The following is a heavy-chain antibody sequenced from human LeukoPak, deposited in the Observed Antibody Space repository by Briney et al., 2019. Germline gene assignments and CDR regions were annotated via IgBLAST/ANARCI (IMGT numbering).Heavy chain of an antibody. CDR1: GFTFNGYG. Sequence: GGSLRLSCAASGFTFNGYGMHWVRQAPGKGLEWVAGICYDGGNKYYADSVKGRFTISRDNSKNTLYLQMNSLRAAATALYYCAKDLVLLWFGEFEFDPWGQGTLVTVSS. CDR3: AKDLVLLWFGEFEFDP. D-gene: IGHD3-10*01. V-gene: IGHV3-33*06. J-gene: IGHJ5*02. CDR2: ICYDGGNK.